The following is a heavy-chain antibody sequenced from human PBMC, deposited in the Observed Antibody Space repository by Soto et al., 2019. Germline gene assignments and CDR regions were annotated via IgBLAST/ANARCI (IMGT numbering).Heavy chain of an antibody. CDR1: GFTDYY. V-gene: IGHV1-2*02. D-gene: IGHD4-17*01. CDR3: AREGSADYGSYGVDV. Sequence: ASVKVSCKASGFTDYYIHRVRQAPAQGLEWMGWVNPSSVGTNYAQKFQGRVAMTRDTFISTAYMELSRLQSDDTAVYYCAREGSADYGSYGVDVWGQGTTVTVSS. J-gene: IGHJ6*02. CDR2: VNPSSVGT.